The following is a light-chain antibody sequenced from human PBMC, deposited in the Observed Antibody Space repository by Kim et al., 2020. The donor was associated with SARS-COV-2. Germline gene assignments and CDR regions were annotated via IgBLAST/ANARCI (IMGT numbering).Light chain of an antibody. CDR1: SSNIGAGFD. CDR2: GNS. V-gene: IGLV1-40*01. CDR3: QSYDSSLNGWV. Sequence: QSVLTQPPSVSGAPGQRVTISCTGSSSNIGAGFDVHWFQQLPGTAPKLLISGNSNRPSGVPDRFSASKSATSASLAITGLQAEDEADYYCQSYDSSLNGWVFGGGTKVTVL. J-gene: IGLJ3*02.